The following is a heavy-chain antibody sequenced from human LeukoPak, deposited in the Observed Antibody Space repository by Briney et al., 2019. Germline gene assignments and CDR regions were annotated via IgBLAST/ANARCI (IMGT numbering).Heavy chain of an antibody. Sequence: ASVKVSCKASGYTFTNYYIHWVRQAPGQGLEWMGIINPCGGSTNFAQKFQGRVTMTTDTSTITVYMELSSLRSEDTAVYYCARWTTTYLDYWGQGTLVTVSS. CDR2: INPCGGST. J-gene: IGHJ4*02. CDR3: ARWTTTYLDY. V-gene: IGHV1-46*01. CDR1: GYTFTNYY. D-gene: IGHD4-11*01.